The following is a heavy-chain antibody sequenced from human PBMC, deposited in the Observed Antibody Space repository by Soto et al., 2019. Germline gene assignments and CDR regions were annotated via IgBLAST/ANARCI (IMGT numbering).Heavy chain of an antibody. CDR1: GGTFSSYA. CDR3: CWYYYDSSGYYYVDY. Sequence: SVKVSCKASGGTFSSYAISWVRQAPGQGLEWMGGIIPIFGTANYAQKFQGRVTITADESTSTAYTELSSLRSEDTAVYYCCWYYYDSSGYYYVDYWGQGTLVTVSS. D-gene: IGHD3-22*01. CDR2: IIPIFGTA. J-gene: IGHJ4*02. V-gene: IGHV1-69*13.